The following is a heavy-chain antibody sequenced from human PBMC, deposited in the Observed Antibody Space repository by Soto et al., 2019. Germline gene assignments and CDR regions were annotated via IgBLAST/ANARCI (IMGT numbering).Heavy chain of an antibody. J-gene: IGHJ4*02. CDR3: ARDRGGIAVAGVVDY. V-gene: IGHV4-31*03. CDR2: IYYSGST. Sequence: TLSLTCTVSGGSISSGGYYWSWLRQHPGKGLEWIGYIYYSGSTYYNPSLKSRVTMSVDTSKNQFSLKLSSVTAADTAVYYCARDRGGIAVAGVVDYWGQGTLVTVSS. D-gene: IGHD6-19*01. CDR1: GGSISSGGYY.